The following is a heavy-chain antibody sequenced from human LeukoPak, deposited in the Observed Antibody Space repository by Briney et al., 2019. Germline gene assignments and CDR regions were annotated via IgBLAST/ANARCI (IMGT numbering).Heavy chain of an antibody. CDR1: GDSISSYY. D-gene: IGHD6-19*01. Sequence: SETLSLTCTVSGDSISSYYWSWIRQPPGKGLEWIEYIYYSGSTNYNPSLKSRVTISVDTSKNQFSLKLSSVTAADTAVYYCARGSSGWYKSPAEYFQHWGQGTLVTVSS. CDR2: IYYSGST. V-gene: IGHV4-59*01. J-gene: IGHJ1*01. CDR3: ARGSSGWYKSPAEYFQH.